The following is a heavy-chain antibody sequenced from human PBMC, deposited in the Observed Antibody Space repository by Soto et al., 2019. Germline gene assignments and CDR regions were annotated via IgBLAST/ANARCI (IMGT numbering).Heavy chain of an antibody. CDR2: IDPSDSYT. Sequence: EVQLVQSGAEVKKPGESLRISCKGSGYSFTTYWISWVRQMPGKGLEWMGRIDPSDSYTNYSPSFQGHVTISADKSISTAYLQWSSLRASDTAMYYCASGGVADLDYWGQGTLVTVSS. V-gene: IGHV5-10-1*03. D-gene: IGHD3-16*01. CDR1: GYSFTTYW. J-gene: IGHJ4*02. CDR3: ASGGVADLDY.